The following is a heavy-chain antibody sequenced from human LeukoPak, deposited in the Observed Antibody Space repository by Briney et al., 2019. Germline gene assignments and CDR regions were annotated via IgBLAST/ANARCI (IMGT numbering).Heavy chain of an antibody. CDR2: ISCSGGST. CDR3: ARVDWEGSGTYYFDS. J-gene: IGHJ4*02. V-gene: IGHV3-23*01. CDR1: GFSFNYYA. Sequence: GGSPRLPCAASGFSFNYYAMSWVRQAPGRGLVGDSAISCSGGSTYYADSVKGRFTISRDNSKNTLFLQMDSLATEDTAVYFCARVDWEGSGTYYFDSWGQGTLVTVSS. D-gene: IGHD1-26*01.